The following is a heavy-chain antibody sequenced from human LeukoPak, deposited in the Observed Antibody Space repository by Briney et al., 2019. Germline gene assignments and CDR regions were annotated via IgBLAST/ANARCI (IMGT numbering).Heavy chain of an antibody. CDR1: GFTFNSYS. CDR3: ARDLAVAGKY. J-gene: IGHJ4*02. CDR2: ISSSSTYI. D-gene: IGHD6-19*01. Sequence: KPGGSLRLSCAASGFTFNSYSMNWVRQAPGKGLEWVSSISSSSTYIYYADSVKGRFTISRDNAKNSLYLQMNSLRAEDTAVYYCARDLAVAGKYWGQGTLVTVSS. V-gene: IGHV3-21*01.